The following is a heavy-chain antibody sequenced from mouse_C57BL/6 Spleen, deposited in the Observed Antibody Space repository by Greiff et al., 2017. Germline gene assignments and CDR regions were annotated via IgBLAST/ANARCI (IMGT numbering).Heavy chain of an antibody. CDR3: ARCYGSSDGGDY. V-gene: IGHV1-26*01. D-gene: IGHD1-1*01. J-gene: IGHJ2*01. CDR2: INPNNGGT. CDR1: GYTFTDYY. Sequence: VQLQQSGPELVKPGASVKISCKASGYTFTDYYMNWVKQSPGKSLEWIGDINPNNGGTSYNQKFKGKATLTVDNSSSTAYMGLRSLTSEDSAVYYCARCYGSSDGGDYWGQGTTLTVSS.